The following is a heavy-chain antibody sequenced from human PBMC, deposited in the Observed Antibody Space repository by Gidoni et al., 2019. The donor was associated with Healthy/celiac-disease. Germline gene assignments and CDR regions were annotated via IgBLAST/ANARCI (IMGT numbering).Heavy chain of an antibody. V-gene: IGHV4-39*01. D-gene: IGHD6-19*01. CDR2: IYYSGST. J-gene: IGHJ4*02. Sequence: QLQLQQSGPGLVKPSETLSLTCTVPGGSISSSSYYWGWIRQPPGKGLEWIGSIYYSGSTYYNPSLKSRVTISVDTSKNQFSLKLSSVTAADTAVYYCARSPLIAVADYWGQGTLVTVSS. CDR1: GGSISSSSYY. CDR3: ARSPLIAVADY.